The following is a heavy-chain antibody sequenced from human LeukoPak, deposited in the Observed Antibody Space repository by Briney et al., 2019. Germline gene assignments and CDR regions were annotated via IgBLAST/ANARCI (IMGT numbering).Heavy chain of an antibody. CDR3: VRDRGTYRPIDY. CDR2: ISYTGTYI. Sequence: GGSLRLSCAASAFSLSAYNMNWVRQAPGRGREWVSSISYTGTYIYYADSVKGRFTTSRDNAQNSLYLQMNSLRAEDTAIYYCVRDRGTYRPIDYWGQGTLVTVSS. J-gene: IGHJ4*02. V-gene: IGHV3-21*04. D-gene: IGHD1-26*01. CDR1: AFSLSAYN.